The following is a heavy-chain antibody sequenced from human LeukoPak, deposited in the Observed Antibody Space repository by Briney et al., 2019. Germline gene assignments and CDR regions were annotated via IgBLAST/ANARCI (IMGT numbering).Heavy chain of an antibody. V-gene: IGHV4-59*01. CDR3: ARGINPFRKPFDY. CDR2: IYYSGST. CDR1: GGSISSYY. J-gene: IGHJ4*02. Sequence: SETLSLTCTVSGGSISSYYWSWIRQPPGKGLEWIGYIYYSGSTNYNPSLKSRVTISVDTSKNQFSLKLSSVTAADTAVYYCARGINPFRKPFDYWGQGTLVTVSS. D-gene: IGHD2-15*01.